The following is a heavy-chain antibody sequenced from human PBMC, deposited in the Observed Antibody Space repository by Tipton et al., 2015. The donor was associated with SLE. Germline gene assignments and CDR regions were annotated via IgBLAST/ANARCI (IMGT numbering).Heavy chain of an antibody. CDR2: IHFSGTT. CDR3: ARESYGGATTFDY. Sequence: TLSLTCAVSGYSVRSGFYWSWIRQPPGKGLEWIGAIHFSGTTYYNPSLKSRVTISVDKSKNQFSLKLSSVTAADTVVYYCARESYGGATTFDYWGQGTLVTVSS. D-gene: IGHD1-26*01. V-gene: IGHV4-38-2*02. CDR1: GYSVRSGFY. J-gene: IGHJ4*02.